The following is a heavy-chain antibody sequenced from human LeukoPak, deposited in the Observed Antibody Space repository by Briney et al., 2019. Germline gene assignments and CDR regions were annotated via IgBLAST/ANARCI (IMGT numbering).Heavy chain of an antibody. CDR3: ARVGSDGSYFDY. J-gene: IGHJ4*02. Sequence: SETLSLTCTVSGGSLTNYYWSWIRQPAGKGLEWIGRMYFSGRTHYNPSLKSRVTMSVDTSKNQFSLKVSSVTAAYTAVYYCARVGSDGSYFDYWGQGTLVTVSS. V-gene: IGHV4-4*07. D-gene: IGHD1-26*01. CDR2: MYFSGRT. CDR1: GGSLTNYY.